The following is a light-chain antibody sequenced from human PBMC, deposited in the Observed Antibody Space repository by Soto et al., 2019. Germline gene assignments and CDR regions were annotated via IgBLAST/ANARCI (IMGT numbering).Light chain of an antibody. CDR3: QQRSNWPPD. V-gene: IGKV3-11*01. J-gene: IGKJ4*01. CDR2: DAS. CDR1: QSVGSY. Sequence: DIVLTQSPATLSLSPGERAALSCRASQSVGSYLAWYHQKPGQAPRLVIYDASARATGIPARFSGSGSGTDFTLTISSLEPEDFAVDYCQQRSNWPPDFGGGTKVEIK.